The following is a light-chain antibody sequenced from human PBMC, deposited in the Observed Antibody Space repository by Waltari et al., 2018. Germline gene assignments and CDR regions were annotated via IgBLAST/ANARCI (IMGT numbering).Light chain of an antibody. CDR3: QMYVRLPVT. CDR2: DAS. CDR1: QSVGRS. Sequence: EIVLTQSPGTLSLSQGERATLSCRASQSVGRSLAWYQQKPGQAPRLLIFDASNRATAIPERFSGSGSGTDFSLTISRLEPEDFAVYYCQMYVRLPVTFGQGTKVEIK. J-gene: IGKJ1*01. V-gene: IGKV3-20*01.